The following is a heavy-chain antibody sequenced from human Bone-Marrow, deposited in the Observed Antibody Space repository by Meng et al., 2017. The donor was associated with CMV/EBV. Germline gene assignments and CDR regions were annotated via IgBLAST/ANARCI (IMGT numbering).Heavy chain of an antibody. J-gene: IGHJ4*02. Sequence: ASVKVSCKASGGTFSSYAISWVRQAPGQGIEWMGWMNPNSGNTGDAQKFQGRITMTRDTSTSTAYMELSSLTSEDTAVYFCARGGGTVRFLEWLNYWGQGTLVTVSS. V-gene: IGHV1-8*02. CDR3: ARGGGTVRFLEWLNY. CDR2: MNPNSGNT. D-gene: IGHD3-3*01. CDR1: GGTFSSYA.